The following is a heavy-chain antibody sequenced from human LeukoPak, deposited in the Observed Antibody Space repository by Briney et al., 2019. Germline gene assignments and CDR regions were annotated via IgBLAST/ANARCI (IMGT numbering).Heavy chain of an antibody. J-gene: IGHJ4*02. Sequence: GGSLRLSCATSGFTFSSYGMHWVRQAPGKGLEWVSSISSSSSYIYYADSVKGRFTISRDNAKNSLYLQMNSLRAEDTAVYYCARGGLGYFDYWGQGTLVTVSS. CDR1: GFTFSSYG. D-gene: IGHD3/OR15-3a*01. CDR3: ARGGLGYFDY. CDR2: ISSSSSYI. V-gene: IGHV3-21*01.